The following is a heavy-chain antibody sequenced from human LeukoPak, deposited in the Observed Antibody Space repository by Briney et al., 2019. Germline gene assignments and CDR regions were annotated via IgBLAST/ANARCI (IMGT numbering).Heavy chain of an antibody. CDR3: ANDMTTVTIDC. V-gene: IGHV3-23*01. CDR1: GFTFRSYA. D-gene: IGHD4-17*01. Sequence: GGSLRLSCAASGFTFRSYAMTWVRQAPGKGLEWVSDVSGSGDTTYYVDSAKGRFTISRDNSKNTLYLQMNSLRAEDTAVYYCANDMTTVTIDCWGQGTLVTVSS. CDR2: VSGSGDTT. J-gene: IGHJ4*02.